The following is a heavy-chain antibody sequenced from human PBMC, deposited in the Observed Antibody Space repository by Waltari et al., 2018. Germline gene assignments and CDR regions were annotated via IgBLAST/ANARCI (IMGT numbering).Heavy chain of an antibody. J-gene: IGHJ4*02. CDR3: AVSYTGWYGDLDY. Sequence: QVLLVQSGAEVKKPGASVTVSCKASGYSCTGYYLHWVRQAPGQGLEWMGWINPNSGGTSYAQIFQGRVTMTRDTSISTAYMELSRLTSDDTAVYYCAVSYTGWYGDLDYWGQGTLVTVSS. V-gene: IGHV1-2*02. D-gene: IGHD6-19*01. CDR1: GYSCTGYY. CDR2: INPNSGGT.